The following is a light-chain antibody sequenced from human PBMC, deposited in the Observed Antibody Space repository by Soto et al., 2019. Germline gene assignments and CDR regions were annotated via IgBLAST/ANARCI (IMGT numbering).Light chain of an antibody. CDR1: QGISSY. Sequence: DIPLTQSPSFLSASVGNSVTITCRASQGISSYLDLYQQKPGKAPKLLIYAASSLQSGVPSRFSGSGSGTEFTLTISSLQPEDFGTYYCQQLNSYPQTFGQGTKLEI. CDR3: QQLNSYPQT. CDR2: AAS. J-gene: IGKJ2*01. V-gene: IGKV1-9*01.